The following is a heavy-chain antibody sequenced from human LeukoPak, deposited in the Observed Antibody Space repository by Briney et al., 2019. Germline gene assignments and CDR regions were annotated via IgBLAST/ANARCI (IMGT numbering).Heavy chain of an antibody. Sequence: GGSMRLSCAASGFTVSSNYMSWVRQAPGKGLEWVSVIYSGGSTYYADSVKGRFTISRDNPKNTLYLQMNSLRAEDTAVYYCAGGTDYGDFPVHWGQGTLVTVSS. J-gene: IGHJ4*02. D-gene: IGHD4-17*01. V-gene: IGHV3-53*01. CDR1: GFTVSSNY. CDR3: AGGTDYGDFPVH. CDR2: IYSGGST.